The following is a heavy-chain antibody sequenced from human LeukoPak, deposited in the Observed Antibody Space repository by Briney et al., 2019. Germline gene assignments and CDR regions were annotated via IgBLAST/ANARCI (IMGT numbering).Heavy chain of an antibody. Sequence: AGGSLRLFCAASGFTFSSYAMSWVRQAPGKGLEWVSAISGSGGSTYYADSVKGRFTISRDNSKNTLYLQMNSLRAEDTAVYYCAKENYYDSSGNYFDYWGQGTLVTASS. CDR3: AKENYYDSSGNYFDY. D-gene: IGHD3-22*01. J-gene: IGHJ4*02. CDR1: GFTFSSYA. V-gene: IGHV3-23*01. CDR2: ISGSGGST.